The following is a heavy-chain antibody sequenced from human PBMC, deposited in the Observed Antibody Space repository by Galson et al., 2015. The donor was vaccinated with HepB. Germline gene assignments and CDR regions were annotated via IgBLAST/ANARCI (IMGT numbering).Heavy chain of an antibody. D-gene: IGHD6-19*01. Sequence: CAISGDSVSSNSATWNWIRQSPSRGLEWLGRTYYKSRWNNDYAVSVKTRITINPYTSKSQFSLRLNFVTPEDTAVYYCARLDRNQYISGWYRWSPTNYYNDMDVWGQGTTVSVSS. CDR1: GDSVSSNSAT. V-gene: IGHV6-1*01. CDR2: TYYKSRWNN. J-gene: IGHJ6*02. CDR3: ARLDRNQYISGWYRWSPTNYYNDMDV.